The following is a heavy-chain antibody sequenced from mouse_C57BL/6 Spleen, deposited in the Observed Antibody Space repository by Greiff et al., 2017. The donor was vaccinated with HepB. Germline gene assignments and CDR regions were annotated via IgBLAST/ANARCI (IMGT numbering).Heavy chain of an antibody. CDR1: GYTFTDYN. CDR3: ARSDGYGVDY. CDR2: INPNNGGT. J-gene: IGHJ2*01. V-gene: IGHV1-18*01. Sequence: EVQLQQSGPELVKPGASVKIPCKASGYTFTDYNMDWVKQSHGKSLEWIGDINPNNGGTIYNQKFKGKATLTVDKSSSTAYMELRSLTSEDTAVYYGARSDGYGVDYWGQGTTLTVSS. D-gene: IGHD2-2*01.